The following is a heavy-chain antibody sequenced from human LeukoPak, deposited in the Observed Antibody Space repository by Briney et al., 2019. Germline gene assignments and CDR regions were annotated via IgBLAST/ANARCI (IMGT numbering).Heavy chain of an antibody. CDR1: GGTFSSYA. Sequence: ASVKVSCKASGGTFSSYAISWVRQAPGQGLEWMGWINTNTGNPTYAQGFTGRFVFSLDTSVSTAYLQISSLKAEDTAVYYCARDITDTAMVSDYWGQGTLVTVSS. CDR3: ARDITDTAMVSDY. V-gene: IGHV7-4-1*02. J-gene: IGHJ4*02. D-gene: IGHD5-18*01. CDR2: INTNTGNP.